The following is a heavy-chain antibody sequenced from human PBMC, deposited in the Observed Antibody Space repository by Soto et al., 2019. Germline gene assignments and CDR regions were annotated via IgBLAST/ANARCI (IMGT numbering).Heavy chain of an antibody. CDR1: GYTFTGYY. Sequence: QVQLVQSGAEVKKPGASVKVSCKASGYTFTGYYMHWVRQAPGQGLEWMGWINPNSGGTNYAQKFQGRVTMTRDPSISTAYMELSRVRSDDTAVYYCARDYCTNGVCPDCWGQGTLVTVSS. V-gene: IGHV1-2*02. D-gene: IGHD2-8*01. J-gene: IGHJ4*02. CDR3: ARDYCTNGVCPDC. CDR2: INPNSGGT.